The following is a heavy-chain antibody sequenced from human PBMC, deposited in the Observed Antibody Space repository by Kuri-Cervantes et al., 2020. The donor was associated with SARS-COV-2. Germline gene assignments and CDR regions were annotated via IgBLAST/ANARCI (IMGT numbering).Heavy chain of an antibody. CDR1: GFTFTSSA. D-gene: IGHD6-19*01. J-gene: IGHJ6*02. CDR2: IVVGSGNT. CDR3: ARFGSGWSDYYYYYGMDV. V-gene: IGHV1-58*02. Sequence: SVKVSCKASGFTFTSSAMQWVRQARGQRLEWIGWIVVGSGNTNYAQKFQERVTITRDMSTSTAYMELSSLRSEDTAVYYCARFGSGWSDYYYYYGMDVWGQGTTVTVSS.